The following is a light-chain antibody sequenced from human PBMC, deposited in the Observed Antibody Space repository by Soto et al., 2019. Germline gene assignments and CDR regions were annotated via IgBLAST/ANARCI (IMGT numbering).Light chain of an antibody. CDR2: DAS. J-gene: IGKJ3*01. CDR3: QQRSNWST. V-gene: IGKV3-11*01. Sequence: EIVLTQSPATLSLSPGERATLSCRASQSVSSYLAWYQQKPGQAPRLLIYDASNRATGIPARFSGSAAGTDFTLTISILEPEDFAVYYCQQRSNWSTFGPGTKVDIK. CDR1: QSVSSY.